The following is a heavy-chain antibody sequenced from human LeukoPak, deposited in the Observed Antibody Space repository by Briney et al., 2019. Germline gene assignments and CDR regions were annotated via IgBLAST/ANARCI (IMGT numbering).Heavy chain of an antibody. CDR2: IIPIFGTA. J-gene: IGHJ6*04. CDR3: ARHYYGSGSILYYGMDV. V-gene: IGHV1-69*13. D-gene: IGHD3-10*01. Sequence: SVKVSCKASGGTFSSYAISWVRQAPGQGLEWMRMIIPIFGTANYAQKFQGRVTITADESTSTAHMELSSLRSEDTAVYYCARHYYGSGSILYYGMDVWGKGTTVTVSS. CDR1: GGTFSSYA.